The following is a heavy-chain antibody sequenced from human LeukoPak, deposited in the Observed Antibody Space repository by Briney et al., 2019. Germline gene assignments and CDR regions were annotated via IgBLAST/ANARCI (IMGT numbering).Heavy chain of an antibody. CDR1: GFTFDDYA. V-gene: IGHV3-43D*04. J-gene: IGHJ6*03. Sequence: PGRSLRLSCAASGFTFDDYAMHWVRQAPGKGLEWVSLISWDGGSTYCADSVKGRFTISRDNSKTSLYLQMNSLRAEDTALYYCAKGAYSSSWYCEGNYYYYVDVWGKGTTVTVSS. CDR2: ISWDGGST. CDR3: AKGAYSSSWYCEGNYYYYVDV. D-gene: IGHD6-13*01.